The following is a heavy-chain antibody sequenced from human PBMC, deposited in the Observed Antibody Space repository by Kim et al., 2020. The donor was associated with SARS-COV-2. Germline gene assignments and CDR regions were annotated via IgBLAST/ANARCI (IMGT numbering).Heavy chain of an antibody. V-gene: IGHV4-34*01. CDR1: GGSFSGYY. CDR3: ARYYYDSSGYYRGARFDP. Sequence: SETLSLICAVYGGSFSGYYWSWIRQPPGKGLEWIGEINHSGSTNYNPSLKSRVTISVDTSKNQFSLKLSSVTAADTAVYDCARYYYDSSGYYRGARFDPWGQGALVTVSS. CDR2: INHSGST. J-gene: IGHJ5*02. D-gene: IGHD3-22*01.